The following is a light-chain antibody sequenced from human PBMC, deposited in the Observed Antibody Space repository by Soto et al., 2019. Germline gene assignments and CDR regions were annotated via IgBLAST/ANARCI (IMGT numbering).Light chain of an antibody. V-gene: IGKV3-11*01. CDR1: QSVSSY. Sequence: EIVLPQSPATLSLSPGERATLSCRASQSVSSYLAWYQQKPGQAPRLLSYDASNRATGIPARFSGSGSGTDVTLTISSLEPEEFAVYYCQQRSNWPTFGQGTKVEIK. J-gene: IGKJ1*01. CDR2: DAS. CDR3: QQRSNWPT.